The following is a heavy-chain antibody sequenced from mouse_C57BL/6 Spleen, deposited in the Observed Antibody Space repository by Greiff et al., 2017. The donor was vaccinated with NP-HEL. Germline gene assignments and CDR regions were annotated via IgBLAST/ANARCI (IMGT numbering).Heavy chain of an antibody. CDR2: IYPSDSET. Sequence: QVQLQQPGAELVRPGSSVKLSCKASGYTFTSYWMDWVKQRPGQGLEWIGNIYPSDSETHYNQKFKDKATLTVDKSSSTAYMQLSSLTSEDSAVYYRARKSNSALDYWGQGTTLTVSS. CDR1: GYTFTSYW. V-gene: IGHV1-61*01. D-gene: IGHD2-5*01. J-gene: IGHJ2*01. CDR3: ARKSNSALDY.